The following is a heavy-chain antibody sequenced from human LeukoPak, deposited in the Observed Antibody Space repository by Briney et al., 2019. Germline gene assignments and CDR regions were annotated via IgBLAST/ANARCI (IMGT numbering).Heavy chain of an antibody. CDR1: GFTFSASW. CDR2: VDPDANTK. V-gene: IGHV3-7*01. CDR3: ARAPAYGALDY. Sequence: GGSLRLSCAASGFTFSASWMTWVRQAPGRGLEWVANVDPDANTKNYLDSVKGRFTISRDNARNSLYLQMNSLRAEDTAIYYCARAPAYGALDYWGQGTLVTVSS. J-gene: IGHJ4*02. D-gene: IGHD4-17*01.